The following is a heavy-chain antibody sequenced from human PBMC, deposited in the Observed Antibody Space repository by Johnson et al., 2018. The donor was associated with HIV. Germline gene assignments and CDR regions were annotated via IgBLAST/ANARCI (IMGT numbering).Heavy chain of an antibody. CDR3: ARAGQLPEDAFDI. J-gene: IGHJ3*02. CDR2: IYRGGAT. CDR1: GFSVSASY. D-gene: IGHD1-7*01. V-gene: IGHV3-66*01. Sequence: VQLVESGGGLVQPGGSLRLSCAASGFSVSASYMSWLRQAPGKALEWVSVIYRGGATYYAASVQGRFTISRDNSKNTLYLQMESLRADDTALYYCARAGQLPEDAFDIWGQGTMVTVSS.